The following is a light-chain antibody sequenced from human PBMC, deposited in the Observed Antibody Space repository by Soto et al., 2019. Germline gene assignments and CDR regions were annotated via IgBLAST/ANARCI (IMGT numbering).Light chain of an antibody. V-gene: IGKV3-20*01. J-gene: IGKJ1*01. Sequence: IVLTQSPGTLSLSPVEISTLCFRASQSVSSGYLAWYQQKPGQAPRLLIYDASNRATGIPDRFSGSGSGTDFTLTISRLETEDFAVYYCQQYGSSGTFGQGTKVDIK. CDR3: QQYGSSGT. CDR1: QSVSSGY. CDR2: DAS.